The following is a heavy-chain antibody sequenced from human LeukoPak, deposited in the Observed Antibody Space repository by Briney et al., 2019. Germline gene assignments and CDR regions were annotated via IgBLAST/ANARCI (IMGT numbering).Heavy chain of an antibody. J-gene: IGHJ4*02. Sequence: PGGSLRLSCAASGFSVSSNYMSWVRQAPGKGLEWVSVIYSGGSTYYADSVKGRFTISRDNSKNTLYVQMNSLRAEDTAVYYCARGRQYSTGWYYFDYWGQGTLVTVSS. CDR3: ARGRQYSTGWYYFDY. CDR1: GFSVSSNY. CDR2: IYSGGST. D-gene: IGHD6-19*01. V-gene: IGHV3-66*01.